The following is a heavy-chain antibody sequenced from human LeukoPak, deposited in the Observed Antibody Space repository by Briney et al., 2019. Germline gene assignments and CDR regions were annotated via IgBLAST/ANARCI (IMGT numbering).Heavy chain of an antibody. Sequence: HPGGSLRLSCAASGFTFNTYWMIWVRQAPGKGVVYVSHMNADGSIINYEDSVKGRFTISRDNAKNTLYLQMDSLRVEDTALYYCGRDNYGSIDYWGQGTLVTVSS. CDR2: MNADGSII. D-gene: IGHD3-10*01. CDR1: GFTFNTYW. J-gene: IGHJ4*02. V-gene: IGHV3-74*01. CDR3: GRDNYGSIDY.